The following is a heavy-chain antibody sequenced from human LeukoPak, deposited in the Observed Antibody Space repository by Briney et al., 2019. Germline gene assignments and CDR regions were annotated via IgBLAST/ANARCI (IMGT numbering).Heavy chain of an antibody. CDR2: IIPIFGTA. CDR1: GGTFNSYA. Sequence: SVKVSCKASGGTFNSYAISWVRQAPGQGLEWMGRIIPIFGTANYAQKFQGRVTITTDESTSTAYMELSSLRSEDTAVYYCAQDRAIPPWGTTFDYWGQGTLVTVSS. V-gene: IGHV1-69*05. D-gene: IGHD2/OR15-2a*01. J-gene: IGHJ4*02. CDR3: AQDRAIPPWGTTFDY.